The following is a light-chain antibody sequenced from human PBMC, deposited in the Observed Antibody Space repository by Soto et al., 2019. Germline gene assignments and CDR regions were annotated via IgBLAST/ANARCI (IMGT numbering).Light chain of an antibody. CDR1: SSDVGGYNY. Sequence: QSALTQPPSASGSPGQSGTISCTGTSSDVGGYNYVSWYQHHPGKAPRHMVYEVSKRPSGVPDRFSGSKSGNTASLTVSGLQTEDEADYYCTSYAGSLPVVFGGGTKVTVL. J-gene: IGLJ2*01. CDR2: EVS. CDR3: TSYAGSLPVV. V-gene: IGLV2-8*01.